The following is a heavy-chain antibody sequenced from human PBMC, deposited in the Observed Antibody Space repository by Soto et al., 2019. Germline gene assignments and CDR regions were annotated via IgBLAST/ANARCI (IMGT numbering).Heavy chain of an antibody. CDR2: IIPILGIA. Sequence: QVQLVQSGAEVKKPGSSVKVSCKASGGTFSSYTISWVRQAPGQGLEWMGRIIPILGIANYAQKFQGRVTITADKSTSTAYMELSSLRSEHTAVYYCATAGLIAGGNTHYCYGMDVWGQGTTVTVSS. V-gene: IGHV1-69*02. CDR3: ATAGLIAGGNTHYCYGMDV. D-gene: IGHD2-15*01. CDR1: GGTFSSYT. J-gene: IGHJ6*02.